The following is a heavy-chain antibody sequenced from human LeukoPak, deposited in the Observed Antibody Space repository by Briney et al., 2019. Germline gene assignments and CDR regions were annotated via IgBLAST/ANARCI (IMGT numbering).Heavy chain of an antibody. CDR2: IYYSGST. Sequence: SETLSLTCTVSGGSISSSSYYWGWIRQPPGKGLEWIGSIYYSGSTYYNPSLKSRVTISVDTSKNQFSLKLSSVTAADTAVYYCARDWASGYSYGYYAAGDDYWGQGTLVTVSS. CDR1: GGSISSSSYY. J-gene: IGHJ4*02. V-gene: IGHV4-39*07. CDR3: ARDWASGYSYGYYAAGDDY. D-gene: IGHD5-18*01.